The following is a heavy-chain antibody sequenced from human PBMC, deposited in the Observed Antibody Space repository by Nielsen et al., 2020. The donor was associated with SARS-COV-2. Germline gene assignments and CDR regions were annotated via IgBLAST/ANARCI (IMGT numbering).Heavy chain of an antibody. CDR2: IYYSGAT. CDR3: AREYSSSPGAFDI. CDR1: GGFISRYY. J-gene: IGHJ3*02. D-gene: IGHD6-6*01. V-gene: IGHV4-59*01. Sequence: SETLSLTCTVSGGFISRYYWSWIRQPPGKGLEWIAYIYYSGATNYNPSLKSRVTISADTSKNQFSLKLRSVTAADTAVYYCAREYSSSPGAFDIWGQGTMVTVSS.